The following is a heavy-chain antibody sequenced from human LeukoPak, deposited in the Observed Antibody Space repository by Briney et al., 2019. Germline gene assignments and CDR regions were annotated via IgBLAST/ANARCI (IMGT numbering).Heavy chain of an antibody. J-gene: IGHJ4*02. D-gene: IGHD5-18*01. CDR2: IYYSGST. CDR1: GGSISSSSYY. Sequence: SETLSLTCTVSGGSISSSSYYWGWIRQPPGKGLEWIGSIYYSGSTYYNPSLKSRVTISVDTSKNQFSLKLSPVTAADTAVYYCARRGYRHDYWGQGTLVTVSS. CDR3: ARRGYRHDY. V-gene: IGHV4-39*01.